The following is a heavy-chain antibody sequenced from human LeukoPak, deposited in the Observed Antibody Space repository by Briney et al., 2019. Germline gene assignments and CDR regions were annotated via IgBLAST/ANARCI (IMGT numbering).Heavy chain of an antibody. CDR1: GGSIGSGSYY. J-gene: IGHJ6*03. CDR2: INTSGST. V-gene: IGHV4-61*02. Sequence: SQTLSLTCTVSGGSIGSGSYYWSWIRQPAGKGLEWIGRINTSGSTNYNPSLKSRVAISVDTSKNQFSLKLSSVTAADTAVYYCARDGGLSHYYYYMDVWGKGTTVTVSS. CDR3: ARDGGLSHYYYYMDV. D-gene: IGHD3-16*01.